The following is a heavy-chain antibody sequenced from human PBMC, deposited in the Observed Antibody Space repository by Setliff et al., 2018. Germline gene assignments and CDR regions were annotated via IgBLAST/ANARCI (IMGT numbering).Heavy chain of an antibody. D-gene: IGHD4-17*01. CDR1: GGSISDYY. CDR2: IYPSGST. Sequence: SETLSLTCTVPGGSISDYYWSWVWQPAGKGLEWIGRIYPSGSTNYNPSLKSRVTISLDRSKNQFSLELSSVTAADTAVYYCARDRPDHYEGAFDIWGQGTMVTVSS. J-gene: IGHJ3*02. CDR3: ARDRPDHYEGAFDI. V-gene: IGHV4-4*07.